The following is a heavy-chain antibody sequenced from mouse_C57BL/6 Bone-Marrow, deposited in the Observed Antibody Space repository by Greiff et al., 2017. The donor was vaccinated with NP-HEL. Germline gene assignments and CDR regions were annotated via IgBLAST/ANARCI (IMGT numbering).Heavy chain of an antibody. V-gene: IGHV5-15*01. CDR3: ARQGQLGGFAY. Sequence: EVQGVESGGGLVQPGGSLKLSCAASGFTFSDYGMAWVRQAPRKGPEWVAFISNLAYSIYYADTVTGRFTISRENAKNTLYLEMSSLRSEDTAMYYCARQGQLGGFAYWGQGTLVTVSA. D-gene: IGHD3-1*01. J-gene: IGHJ3*01. CDR1: GFTFSDYG. CDR2: ISNLAYSI.